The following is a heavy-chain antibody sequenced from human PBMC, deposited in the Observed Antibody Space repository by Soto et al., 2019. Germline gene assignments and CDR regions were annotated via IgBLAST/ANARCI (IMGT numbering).Heavy chain of an antibody. CDR1: GGSFSGYY. D-gene: IGHD3-22*01. V-gene: IGHV4-34*01. CDR2: INHSGST. CDR3: ARGNYDSSGYYRTFDY. Sequence: VQLQQWGAGRLKPSETLSLTCAVYGGSFSGYYWTWICQPPGKGWEWIGEINHSGSTNYNPSLKSRVTISVDTSKNQFSLELSSVTAADTAIYYCARGNYDSSGYYRTFDYWGQGTLVTVSS. J-gene: IGHJ4*02.